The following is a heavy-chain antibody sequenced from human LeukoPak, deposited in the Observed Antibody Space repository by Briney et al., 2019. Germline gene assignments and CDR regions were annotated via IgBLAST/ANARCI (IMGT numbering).Heavy chain of an antibody. D-gene: IGHD5-18*01. CDR2: ISGSGGST. V-gene: IGHV3-23*01. CDR1: GFTFSSYA. Sequence: GGSLRLSCAASGFTFSSYAMSWVRQAPGKGLEWVSAISGSGGSTYYADSVKGRFTIPRDNSKNTLYLQMNSLRAEDTAVYYCAKMDTAMVEYFDYWGQGTLVTVSS. J-gene: IGHJ4*02. CDR3: AKMDTAMVEYFDY.